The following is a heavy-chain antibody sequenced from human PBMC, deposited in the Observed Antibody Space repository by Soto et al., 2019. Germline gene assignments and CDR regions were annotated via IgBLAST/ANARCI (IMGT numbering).Heavy chain of an antibody. J-gene: IGHJ6*02. V-gene: IGHV3-30-3*01. CDR1: GFTFSSYA. D-gene: IGHD5-12*01. Sequence: PGGSLRLSCAASGFTFSSYAMHWVRQAPGKGLEWVAVISYDGSNKYYADSVKGRFTISRDNSKNTLYLQMNSLKASDTAMYYCARQRGYDYDYYYGMDVWGQGTTVTVSS. CDR2: ISYDGSNK. CDR3: ARQRGYDYDYYYGMDV.